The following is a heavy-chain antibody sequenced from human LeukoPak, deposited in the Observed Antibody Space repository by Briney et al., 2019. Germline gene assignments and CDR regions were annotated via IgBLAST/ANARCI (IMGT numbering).Heavy chain of an antibody. CDR2: ISGSGSST. CDR1: GFTFSSYA. J-gene: IGHJ4*02. Sequence: PGGSLRLSCAASGFTFSSYAMSWVRQAPGKGLEWVSAISGSGSSTYYADSVKGRFTISRDNSKNTLYLQMNSLRAEDTAVYYCACKYYDILTGYYSFDYWGQGTLVTVSS. D-gene: IGHD3-9*01. V-gene: IGHV3-23*01. CDR3: ACKYYDILTGYYSFDY.